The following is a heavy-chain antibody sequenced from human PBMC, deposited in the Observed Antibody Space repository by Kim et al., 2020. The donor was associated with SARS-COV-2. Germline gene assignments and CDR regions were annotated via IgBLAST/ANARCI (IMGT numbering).Heavy chain of an antibody. CDR3: ASSGYSYGYGYLDY. J-gene: IGHJ4*02. Sequence: ANSVKSSFTISRDNSKNTLYLQMGSLRAEDMAVYYCASSGYSYGYGYLDYWGLGTLVTVSS. D-gene: IGHD5-18*01. V-gene: IGHV3-64*01.